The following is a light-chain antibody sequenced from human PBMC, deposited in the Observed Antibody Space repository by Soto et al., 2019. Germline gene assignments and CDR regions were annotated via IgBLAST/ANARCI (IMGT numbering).Light chain of an antibody. CDR3: HQYYVSGS. CDR1: QSVSGW. J-gene: IGKJ1*01. V-gene: IGKV1-5*01. CDR2: DAS. Sequence: DIQMTQSPSTLSASVGDTVAVTCRASQSVSGWLAWYQQKPGEAPKLLVYDASALPRGVPSRFSGSGPGTEVALAISGTQPDDFARDSSHQYYVSGSCGQGTKVDIK.